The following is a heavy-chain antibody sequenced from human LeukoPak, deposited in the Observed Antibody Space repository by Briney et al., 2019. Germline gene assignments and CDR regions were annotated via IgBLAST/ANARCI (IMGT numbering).Heavy chain of an antibody. Sequence: GGSLRLSCVASGFTFSDYYMSWIRQAPGKGLEWVSYISSSGRSIYYADSVKGRFTISRDNVKNALYLQMNSLRAEDTAVYYCARSRVVDAAFFDYWGQGTLATVSS. V-gene: IGHV3-11*01. CDR3: ARSRVVDAAFFDY. J-gene: IGHJ4*02. CDR2: ISSSGRSI. D-gene: IGHD2-15*01. CDR1: GFTFSDYY.